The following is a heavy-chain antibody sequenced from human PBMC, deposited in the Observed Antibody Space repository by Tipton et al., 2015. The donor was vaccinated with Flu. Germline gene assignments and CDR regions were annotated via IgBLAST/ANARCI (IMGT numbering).Heavy chain of an antibody. CDR2: INQGGDEK. Sequence: SLRLSCAASGFTFSTYWMSWVRQAPGKGLEWVANINQGGDEKYYVDSVKGRFTISRDNPKNSLYLQMNSLRAEDTAVYYCARTRRGYCTATACFADYFDYWGQGALVTVSS. CDR1: GFTFSTYW. CDR3: ARTRRGYCTATACFADYFDY. D-gene: IGHD2-8*02. V-gene: IGHV3-7*01. J-gene: IGHJ4*02.